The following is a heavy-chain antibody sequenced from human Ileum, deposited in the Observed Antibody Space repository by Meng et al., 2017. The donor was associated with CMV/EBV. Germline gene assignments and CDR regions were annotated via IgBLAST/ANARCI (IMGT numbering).Heavy chain of an antibody. Sequence: QVQLIKGGAGLLQPSGTLSLTCAVYSGSFSDFFWGWIRQPPGKGLEWIGESSHSGNTKYNPSLKSRVTISVDASKNQFSLNMRSVTAADTAVYYCARGRDFWWEMDYTGQGTLVTVSS. V-gene: IGHV4-34*01. CDR1: SGSFSDFF. D-gene: IGHD1-26*01. CDR3: ARGRDFWWEMDY. J-gene: IGHJ4*02. CDR2: SSHSGNT.